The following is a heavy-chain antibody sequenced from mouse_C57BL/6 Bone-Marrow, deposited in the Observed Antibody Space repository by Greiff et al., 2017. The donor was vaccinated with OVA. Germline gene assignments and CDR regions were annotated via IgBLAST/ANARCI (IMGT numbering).Heavy chain of an antibody. CDR3: ASSTYYGSSYYWYFDV. Sequence: VQLQQSGPELVKPGASVKIFCKASGYTFTDYYINWVKQRPGQGLEWIGWIFPGSGSTYYNEKFKGKATLTVDKSSSTAYMLLSSLTSEDSAVYFCASSTYYGSSYYWYFDVWGTGTTVTVSS. J-gene: IGHJ1*03. CDR2: IFPGSGST. CDR1: GYTFTDYY. V-gene: IGHV1-75*01. D-gene: IGHD1-1*01.